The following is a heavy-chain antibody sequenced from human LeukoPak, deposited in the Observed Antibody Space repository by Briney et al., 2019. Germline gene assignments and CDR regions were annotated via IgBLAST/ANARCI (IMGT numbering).Heavy chain of an antibody. V-gene: IGHV3-30*04. J-gene: IGHJ5*02. CDR2: ISYDGSNK. D-gene: IGHD3-3*02. CDR3: ATNLRSIYFPVGSWFDP. Sequence: GRSLRLSCAASGFTFSSYAMHWVRQAPGKGLEWVAVISYDGSNKYYADSVKGRFTISKDNSKNTLYLQMNGLRAEDTAVYYCATNLRSIYFPVGSWFDPWAREPWSPSPQ. CDR1: GFTFSSYA.